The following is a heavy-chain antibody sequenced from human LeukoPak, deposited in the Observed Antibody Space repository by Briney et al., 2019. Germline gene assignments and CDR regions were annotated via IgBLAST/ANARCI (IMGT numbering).Heavy chain of an antibody. D-gene: IGHD6-19*01. CDR3: APTTGWPGFDF. V-gene: IGHV4-59*08. CDR2: IYNGRNT. Sequence: SETLSLTCSASGASTSSRYWSWIRQSPGRTLEWIGHIYNGRNTKYNPSLTSRVTISVDTSKNQFSLSLTSVTAADTAIYYCAPTTGWPGFDFWGPGALVTVSS. CDR1: GASTSSRY. J-gene: IGHJ4*02.